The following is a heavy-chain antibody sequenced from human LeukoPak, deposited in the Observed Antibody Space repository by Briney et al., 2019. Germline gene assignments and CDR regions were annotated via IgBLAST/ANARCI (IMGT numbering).Heavy chain of an antibody. J-gene: IGHJ3*01. CDR3: AGVAMGSGPLNAFDF. CDR1: GGSFSGYY. Sequence: PSETLSLTCAVYGGSFSGYYWSWIRQPLGKGLEWIGEINHSGSTNYNPSLKRRVTISVDTSKNQFSLKLSTVTAADTAVYYCAGVAMGSGPLNAFDFWGEGTLVTVSS. V-gene: IGHV4-34*01. D-gene: IGHD2-15*01. CDR2: INHSGST.